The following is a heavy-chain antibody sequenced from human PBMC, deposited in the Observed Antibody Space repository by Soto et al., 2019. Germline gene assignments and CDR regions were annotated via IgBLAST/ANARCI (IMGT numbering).Heavy chain of an antibody. V-gene: IGHV1-45*02. D-gene: IGHD3-16*01. CDR1: GNTFTYCY. Sequence: QMQLVQSGAEVKKTGSTVTVSCKALGNTFTYCYLHWVRPAPGQALEWMGWINPFSGDVHYAQKSQERATITRNMSINTAYMRMSSLRSEDTAMYYCASGGAGSGPFTCELPGHCGHGNLVTVSS. J-gene: IGHJ4*01. CDR2: INPFSGDV. CDR3: ASGGAGSGPFTCELPGH.